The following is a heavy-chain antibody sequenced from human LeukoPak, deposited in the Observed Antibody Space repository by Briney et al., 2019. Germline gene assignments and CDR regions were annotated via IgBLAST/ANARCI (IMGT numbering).Heavy chain of an antibody. V-gene: IGHV4-59*08. CDR1: AASNLNSH. CDR3: ARCSSVYHGSSSYVDL. D-gene: IGHD3-22*01. J-gene: IGHJ5*02. Sequence: SETLPLTSTAPAASNLNSHWGWRRQPPGKGLEWIGHVYDSGSTTYNPSLKSRATISVDTSKNQFFLKLSSVTAAHTAVHYCARCSSVYHGSSSYVDLWGQGTLVTVSS. CDR2: VYDSGST.